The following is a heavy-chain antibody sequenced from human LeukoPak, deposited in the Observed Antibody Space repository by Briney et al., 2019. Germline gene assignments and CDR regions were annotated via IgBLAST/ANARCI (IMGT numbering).Heavy chain of an antibody. CDR1: GGSIRRYN. CDR2: IHYSGST. CDR3: ARLVEPVAMGPDWFDP. D-gene: IGHD2-2*01. V-gene: IGHV4-59*01. J-gene: IGHJ5*02. Sequence: SETLSLTCTVSGGSIRRYNWSWIRQPPGKGLEWIGYIHYSGSTNYNPSLKSRVTISVDTSNNQFSLKLRSVTTADTAVYYCARLVEPVAMGPDWFDPWGQGTRVTVSS.